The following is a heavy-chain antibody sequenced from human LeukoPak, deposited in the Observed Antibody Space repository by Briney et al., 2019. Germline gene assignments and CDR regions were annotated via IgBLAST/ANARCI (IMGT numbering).Heavy chain of an antibody. J-gene: IGHJ4*02. V-gene: IGHV6-1*01. Sequence: SQTLSLTCAISGDSVSSNNAAWNWIRQSPSRGLEWLGRTYYRSKWYNDYAVSVKSRITINPGTSKNQFSLQLNSVTPEDTAVYYCARGQSSIAAAGTSFDYWGQGTLVTVSS. CDR3: ARGQSSIAAAGTSFDY. CDR2: TYYRSKWYN. D-gene: IGHD6-13*01. CDR1: GDSVSSNNAA.